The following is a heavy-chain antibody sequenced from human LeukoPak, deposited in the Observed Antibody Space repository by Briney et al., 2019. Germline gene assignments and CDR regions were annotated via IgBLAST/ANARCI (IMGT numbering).Heavy chain of an antibody. CDR2: IYYSGST. J-gene: IGHJ6*03. Sequence: SETLSLTCTVAGGSISSSSYYWGWIRQPPGKGLEWIGSIYYSGSTYYNPSLKSRVTISVDTSKNQFSLKVSSVTAADTAVYYCARTGDGYNYYNYYYMDVWGKGTTVTVTS. CDR3: ARTGDGYNYYNYYYMDV. CDR1: GGSISSSSYY. V-gene: IGHV4-39*07. D-gene: IGHD5-24*01.